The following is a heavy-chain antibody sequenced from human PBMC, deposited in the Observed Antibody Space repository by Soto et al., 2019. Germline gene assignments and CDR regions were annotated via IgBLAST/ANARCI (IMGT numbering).Heavy chain of an antibody. CDR3: ARDEGRCIITGCCPLAY. CDR2: IIPLFGTT. CDR1: GGYFNNRQTLNSYP. V-gene: IGHV1-69*06. D-gene: IGHD2-2*01. J-gene: IGHJ4*02. Sequence: QVQVVQSGAEVKRPGSSVNVSCKASGGYFNNRQTLNSYPISWVRQAPGQGLEWMGGIIPLFGTTNYAQRFQGRVTITADKSTSTTYLELNNVTSDDTAVYYCARDEGRCIITGCCPLAYWGQGLLVTVSS.